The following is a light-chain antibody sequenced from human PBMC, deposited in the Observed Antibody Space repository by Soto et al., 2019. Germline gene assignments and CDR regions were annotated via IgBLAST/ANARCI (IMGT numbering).Light chain of an antibody. CDR1: SSGVGGYNY. J-gene: IGLJ1*01. Sequence: QSALTQPASVSGSPGQSITISCTGTSSGVGGYNYVSWYQQYPGKAPQLMIYDVSNRPSGISNRFSGSKSGNTASLTISVLQAEDESDYYCSSYTSSSTLYVFGTGTKLTVL. CDR3: SSYTSSSTLYV. CDR2: DVS. V-gene: IGLV2-14*01.